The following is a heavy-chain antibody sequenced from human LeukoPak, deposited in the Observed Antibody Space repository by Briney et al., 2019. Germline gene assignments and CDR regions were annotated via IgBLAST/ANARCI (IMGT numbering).Heavy chain of an antibody. V-gene: IGHV1-18*01. Sequence: SAYNGNTNSPQKLQGRVTITTDTTTSTDYMEMRSLRSDDTAVYYCARGRGITGTTPLDYWGQGTLVTVSS. D-gene: IGHD1-20*01. J-gene: IGHJ4*02. CDR2: SAYNGNT. CDR3: ARGRGITGTTPLDY.